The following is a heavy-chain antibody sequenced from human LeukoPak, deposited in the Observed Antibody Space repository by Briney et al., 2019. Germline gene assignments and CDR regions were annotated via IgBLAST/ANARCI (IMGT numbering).Heavy chain of an antibody. D-gene: IGHD3-22*01. J-gene: IGHJ5*02. CDR3: ARVVGFYDSSAFDL. Sequence: PSETLSLTCTASGGSISSYYWSWIRQPPGKGLEWIGYVYYTGSTNYNPSLNSRVTMSIDTSKNQFSLRLSSVTAADTAVYYCARVVGFYDSSAFDLWGQGTLVTVSS. CDR1: GGSISSYY. CDR2: VYYTGST. V-gene: IGHV4-59*01.